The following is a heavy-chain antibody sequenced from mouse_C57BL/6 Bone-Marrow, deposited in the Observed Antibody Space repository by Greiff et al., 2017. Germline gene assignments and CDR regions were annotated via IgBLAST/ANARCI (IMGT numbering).Heavy chain of an antibody. Sequence: QVQLQQPGAELVRPGPSVKLSCKASGYTFTSYWMHWVKQRPGQGLEWIGVIDPSDSYTNYNQKFKGKATLTVDTSSSTAYMQLSSLTSEDSAVYYCARGPITTVVAPYAMDYWGQGTSVTVSS. CDR2: IDPSDSYT. CDR3: ARGPITTVVAPYAMDY. J-gene: IGHJ4*01. CDR1: GYTFTSYW. V-gene: IGHV1-59*01. D-gene: IGHD1-1*01.